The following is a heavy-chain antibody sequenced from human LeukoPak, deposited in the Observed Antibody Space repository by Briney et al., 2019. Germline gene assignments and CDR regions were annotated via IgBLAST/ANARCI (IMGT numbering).Heavy chain of an antibody. CDR2: ISGSGGST. Sequence: GGSLRLSCAASGFTFSSYAMSWVRQAPGKGLEWVSAISGSGGSTYYADSVKGRFTISRDNAKNSLYLQMNSLRAEDTAVYYCARERCSSTSCYRINAFDIWGQGTMVTVSS. CDR3: ARERCSSTSCYRINAFDI. D-gene: IGHD2-2*01. J-gene: IGHJ3*02. V-gene: IGHV3-23*01. CDR1: GFTFSSYA.